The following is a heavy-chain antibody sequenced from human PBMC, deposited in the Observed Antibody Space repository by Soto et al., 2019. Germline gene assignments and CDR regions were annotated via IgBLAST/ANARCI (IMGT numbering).Heavy chain of an antibody. D-gene: IGHD6-19*01. CDR2: IYWDGNE. CDR1: GFSLSSSHVA. CDR3: AHGSGWLFDY. Sequence: QITLKESGPTLVKPTQTLTLTCTFTGFSLSSSHVAVGWIRQPPGKAPECLAFIYWDGNEHHSPSLRSRLTLTKDTSKNQLFLTMADMDPEDTATYFCAHGSGWLFDYWGQGTRVTVSS. J-gene: IGHJ4*02. V-gene: IGHV2-5*02.